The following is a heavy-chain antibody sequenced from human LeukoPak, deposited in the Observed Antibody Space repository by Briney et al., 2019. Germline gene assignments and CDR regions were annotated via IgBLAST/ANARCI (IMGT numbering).Heavy chain of an antibody. CDR3: ARDRQLTTVVTPVLDY. CDR2: ISSSSSYI. D-gene: IGHD4-23*01. CDR1: GFTFSSYS. J-gene: IGHJ4*02. V-gene: IGHV3-21*01. Sequence: GGSLRLSCAASGFTFSSYSMNWVRQAPGKGLEWVSSISSSSSYIYYADSVKGRFTISRDNAKNSLYLQMNSLRAEDTAVYYCARDRQLTTVVTPVLDYWGQGTLVTVSS.